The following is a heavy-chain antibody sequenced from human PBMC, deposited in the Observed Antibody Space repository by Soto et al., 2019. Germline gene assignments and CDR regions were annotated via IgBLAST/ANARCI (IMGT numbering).Heavy chain of an antibody. CDR1: GGTFSRYT. J-gene: IGHJ5*02. CDR2: ITPMFGTP. Sequence: SVKVSCKASGGTFSRYTITWVRQAPGQGLEWMEGITPMFGTPNYAQKFQGRVTITADESTSTAYMELSSLRSEDTAVYYCARSSGGVFGIIIEGSNWLAPWGQGSLVTVYS. D-gene: IGHD3-16*02. V-gene: IGHV1-69*13. CDR3: ARSSGGVFGIIIEGSNWLAP.